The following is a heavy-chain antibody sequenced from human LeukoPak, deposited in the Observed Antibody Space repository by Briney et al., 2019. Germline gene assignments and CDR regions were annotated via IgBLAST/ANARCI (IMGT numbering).Heavy chain of an antibody. D-gene: IGHD3-16*01. CDR3: ARISGDFGHLGDP. CDR1: GYSFTKYA. V-gene: IGHV7-4-1*02. Sequence: ASVKVSCKASGYSFTKYAMNWVRQAPGHGLEWMGWINTKTGNPAYAQGFTGRFVFSLDTSVSTAFLQISSLKAEDTAVYYCARISGDFGHLGDPWGQGTLVTVSS. CDR2: INTKTGNP. J-gene: IGHJ5*02.